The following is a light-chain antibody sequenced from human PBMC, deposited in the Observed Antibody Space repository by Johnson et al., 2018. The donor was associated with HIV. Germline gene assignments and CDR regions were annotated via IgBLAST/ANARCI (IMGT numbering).Light chain of an antibody. Sequence: QSVLTQPPSVSAAPGQKVTISCSGSSSNIGNNYVSWYQQLPGTVPKLLIYDNNKRPSGIPDRFSGSKSGTSATLGITGLQTRDEADYYCGTWDSSLSAYVFGTGTKVTVL. CDR1: SSNIGNNY. CDR3: GTWDSSLSAYV. V-gene: IGLV1-51*01. CDR2: DNN. J-gene: IGLJ1*01.